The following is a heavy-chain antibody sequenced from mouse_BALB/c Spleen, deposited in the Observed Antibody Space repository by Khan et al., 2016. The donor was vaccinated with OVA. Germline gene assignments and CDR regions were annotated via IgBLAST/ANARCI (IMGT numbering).Heavy chain of an antibody. CDR3: AHPSYDPRDFEV. Sequence: EVQLQQSGAELVKPGASVKLSCTASGFNIKDTYLHWVKQRPEQGLEWIGRIAPANGNTKYDPKFQGKATITAETSSNTSYLQLNSLTSEDTAFYYCAHPSYDPRDFEVWGAGTTVTVSS. J-gene: IGHJ1*01. CDR2: IAPANGNT. V-gene: IGHV14-3*02. CDR1: GFNIKDTY. D-gene: IGHD2-3*01.